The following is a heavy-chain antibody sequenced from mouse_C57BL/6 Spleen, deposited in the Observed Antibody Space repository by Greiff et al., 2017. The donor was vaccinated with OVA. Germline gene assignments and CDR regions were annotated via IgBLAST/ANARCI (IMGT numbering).Heavy chain of an antibody. V-gene: IGHV1-72*01. CDR2: IDPNSGGT. J-gene: IGHJ3*01. CDR1: GYTFTSYW. CDR3: ARDYYGSSYWFAY. D-gene: IGHD1-1*01. Sequence: VQLQQPGAELVKPGASVKLSCKASGYTFTSYWMHWVKQRPGRGLEWIGRIDPNSGGTKYNEKFKSKATLTVDKPSSTAYMQLSGLTSEDSAVDDCARDYYGSSYWFAYWGQGTLVTVSA.